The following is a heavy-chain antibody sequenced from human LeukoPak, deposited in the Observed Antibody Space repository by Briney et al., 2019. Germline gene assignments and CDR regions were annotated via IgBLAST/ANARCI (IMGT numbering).Heavy chain of an antibody. CDR3: ARDRGGGRVLPHSQPIDN. J-gene: IGHJ4*02. D-gene: IGHD1-26*01. CDR2: ISYDGSNK. Sequence: GRSLRLSCAASGFTFSSYAMHWFRQAPGKGLEWVAVISYDGSNKYYADSVKGRFTISRDKYKNTLYLQVNSLRAEDTAVYYCARDRGGGRVLPHSQPIDNWGQGTLVTVSS. V-gene: IGHV3-30-3*01. CDR1: GFTFSSYA.